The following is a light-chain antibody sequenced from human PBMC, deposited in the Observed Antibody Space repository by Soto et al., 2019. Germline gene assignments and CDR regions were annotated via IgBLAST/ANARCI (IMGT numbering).Light chain of an antibody. CDR1: QGISSY. V-gene: IGKV1-9*01. CDR3: QQHNSYPLT. CDR2: AAS. J-gene: IGKJ4*01. Sequence: DIQLTQSPSFLSASVGDRVTITCRASQGISSYLAWYQQKPGKAPKLLIYAASTLQSGVPSRSSGSRSGTEFTLTISSLQPEDFATYYCQQHNSYPLTFGGGTKVEIK.